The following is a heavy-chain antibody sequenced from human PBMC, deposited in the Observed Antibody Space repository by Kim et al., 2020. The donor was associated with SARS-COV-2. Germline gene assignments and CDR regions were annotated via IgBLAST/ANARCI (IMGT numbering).Heavy chain of an antibody. CDR2: IRSKAYGGTT. V-gene: IGHV3-49*03. Sequence: GGSLRLSCTASGFTFGDYAMSWFRQAPGKGLEWVGFIRSKAYGGTTEYAASVKGRFTISRDDSKSIDYLQMNSLKTEDTAVYYCTSYYSSGSSFDYWGQGTLVTVSS. CDR3: TSYYSSGSSFDY. J-gene: IGHJ4*02. CDR1: GFTFGDYA. D-gene: IGHD6-19*01.